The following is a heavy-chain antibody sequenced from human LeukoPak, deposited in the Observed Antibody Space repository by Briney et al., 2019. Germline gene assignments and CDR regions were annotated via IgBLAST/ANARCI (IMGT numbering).Heavy chain of an antibody. Sequence: PGGSLRLSCAASGFTFSSYGMHWVRQAPGKGQEWVTFIRFDGNNKYYADSVKGRFTISRDNSKNTLYLEMNSLRAEDTAVYYCTKDRLVNSDYVWGSYRTELDYWGQGTLVTVSS. CDR2: IRFDGNNK. CDR1: GFTFSSYG. V-gene: IGHV3-30*02. J-gene: IGHJ4*02. CDR3: TKDRLVNSDYVWGSYRTELDY. D-gene: IGHD3-16*02.